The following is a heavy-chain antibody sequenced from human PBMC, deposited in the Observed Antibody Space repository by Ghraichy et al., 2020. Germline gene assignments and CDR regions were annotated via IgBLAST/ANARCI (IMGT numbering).Heavy chain of an antibody. D-gene: IGHD4-17*01. V-gene: IGHV3-23*01. Sequence: GGSLTLSCAASGFTFSSYAMSWVRQAPGKGLEWVSAISGSGGSTYYADSVKGRFTISRDNSKNTLYLQMNSLRAEDTAVYYCAKDLYGDYVVGDFDYWGQGTLVTVSS. CDR2: ISGSGGST. CDR1: GFTFSSYA. CDR3: AKDLYGDYVVGDFDY. J-gene: IGHJ4*02.